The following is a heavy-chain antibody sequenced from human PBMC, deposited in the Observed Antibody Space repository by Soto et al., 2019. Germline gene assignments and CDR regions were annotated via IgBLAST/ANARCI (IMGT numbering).Heavy chain of an antibody. J-gene: IGHJ5*02. V-gene: IGHV4-39*01. CDR1: GGSITSSSYY. CDR3: ATQEVGGSYVYIFDP. D-gene: IGHD1-26*01. Sequence: QLHLRESGPGLVKPSETLSLTCTVSGGSITSSSYYWGWSRQPPGKGLEWIGSIYYSGSTYYNPSLKSRVTISVDTSKNQFSLKLSSVTAADTAVYYCATQEVGGSYVYIFDPWGQGTLVTVSS. CDR2: IYYSGST.